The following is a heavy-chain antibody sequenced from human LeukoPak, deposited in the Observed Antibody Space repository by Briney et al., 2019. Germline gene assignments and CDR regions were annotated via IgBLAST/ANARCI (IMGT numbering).Heavy chain of an antibody. CDR1: GFTFSGYW. D-gene: IGHD2-2*01. Sequence: GGSLRLSCAASGFTFSGYWMHWVRQAPGKGLVWVSRINSDGSITNYAESVKGRFTISRDNAKNSLYLQMNSLRAEDTAVYYCARNLPAADYWGQGTLVTVSS. J-gene: IGHJ4*02. V-gene: IGHV3-74*01. CDR3: ARNLPAADY. CDR2: INSDGSIT.